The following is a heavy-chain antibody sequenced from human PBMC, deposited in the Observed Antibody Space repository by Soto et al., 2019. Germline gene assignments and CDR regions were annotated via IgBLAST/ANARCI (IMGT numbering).Heavy chain of an antibody. CDR1: GGSISSHY. V-gene: IGHV4-59*11. D-gene: IGHD6-19*01. CDR2: SFYTGST. Sequence: PSDTLSLTCSVYGGSISSHYWSWIRQPPGKGLEWIGYSFYTGSTNYNPSLKSRVTISVDTSKNQFSLKMRSLTAADTAVYYCARSVPDKGNSGWYYFDYWGPGTLVTVSS. J-gene: IGHJ4*02. CDR3: ARSVPDKGNSGWYYFDY.